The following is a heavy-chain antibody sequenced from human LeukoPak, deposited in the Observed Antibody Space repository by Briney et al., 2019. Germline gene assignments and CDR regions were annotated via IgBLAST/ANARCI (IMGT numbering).Heavy chain of an antibody. V-gene: IGHV3-74*01. D-gene: IGHD3-10*01. CDR1: GFTFSDYW. CDR2: INTDGGTI. J-gene: IGHJ4*02. Sequence: GGSLRLSCAASGFTFSDYWLHWVRHAPGKGLVWVSRINTDGGTINYAGSVKGRFTISRDDAKNTLYLQMNDLRAEDTAVYYCARAGSFRFDYWGQGTLVTVSS. CDR3: ARAGSFRFDY.